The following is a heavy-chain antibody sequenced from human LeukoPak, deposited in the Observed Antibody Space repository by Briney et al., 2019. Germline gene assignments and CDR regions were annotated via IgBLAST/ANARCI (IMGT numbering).Heavy chain of an antibody. CDR3: ALYCSGGSCYSMGGAFDI. Sequence: GGSLRLSCAASGFTFSSYDMSWVRQAPGKGLEWVSAISGNGHSTYYVDSVKGRFTISRDNSRNTLYLQMNSLRAEDTAVYYCALYCSGGSCYSMGGAFDIWGQGTMVTVSS. CDR2: ISGNGHST. J-gene: IGHJ3*02. V-gene: IGHV3-23*01. D-gene: IGHD2-15*01. CDR1: GFTFSSYD.